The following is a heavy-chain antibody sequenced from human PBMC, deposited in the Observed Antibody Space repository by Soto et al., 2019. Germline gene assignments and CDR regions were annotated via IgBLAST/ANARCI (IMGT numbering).Heavy chain of an antibody. J-gene: IGHJ5*02. CDR3: ARGAGPHPGQLVKGWFDP. D-gene: IGHD6-6*01. CDR2: IIPILGTA. CDR1: GGTFSSYT. V-gene: IGHV1-69*08. Sequence: GASVKVSCKASGGTFSSYTISWVRQAPGQGLEWMGRIIPILGTANYAQKFQGRVTITADKSTSTAYMELSSLRSEDTAVYYCARGAGPHPGQLVKGWFDPWGQGTLVTVSS.